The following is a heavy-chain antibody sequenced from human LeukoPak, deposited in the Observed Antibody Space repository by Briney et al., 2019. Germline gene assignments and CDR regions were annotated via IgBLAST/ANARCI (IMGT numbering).Heavy chain of an antibody. V-gene: IGHV3-21*05. J-gene: IGHJ4*02. D-gene: IGHD3-3*01. Sequence: GGSLRLSCAASGFTFSLYAMNWVRQAPGKGLEWVSYINSGSSDKHYTESVRGRFTISRDNAKKTLYLQMNSLRAEDTAVYFCARDTYEPGLIDFWGQGTLVRVSS. CDR2: INSGSSDK. CDR1: GFTFSLYA. CDR3: ARDTYEPGLIDF.